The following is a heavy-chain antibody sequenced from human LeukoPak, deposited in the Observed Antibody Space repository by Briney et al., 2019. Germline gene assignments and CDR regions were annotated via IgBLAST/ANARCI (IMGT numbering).Heavy chain of an antibody. CDR1: GGSISSSSYY. D-gene: IGHD3-16*02. V-gene: IGHV4-39*07. CDR3: ASYQPSTYDYVWGSYRSDAFDI. CDR2: IYYSGST. J-gene: IGHJ3*02. Sequence: SETLSLTCTVSGGSISSSSYYWGWIRQPPGKGLEWIGSIYYSGSTYYNPSLKSRVTISVDTSKNQFSLKLSSVTAADTAVYYCASYQPSTYDYVWGSYRSDAFDIWGQGTMVTVSS.